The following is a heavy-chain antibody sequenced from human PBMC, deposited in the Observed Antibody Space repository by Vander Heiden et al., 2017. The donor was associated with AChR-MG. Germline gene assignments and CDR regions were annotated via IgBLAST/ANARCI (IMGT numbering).Heavy chain of an antibody. CDR1: GGSFSGYY. CDR2: INHSGST. Sequence: QVQLQQWGAGLLKPSETLSLTCAVYGGSFSGYYWSWIRQPPGKGLEWIGEINHSGSTNYNPSLKSRVTISVDTSKNQFSLKLSSVTAADTAVYYCARAGSLEQVYGMDVWGQGTTVTVSS. V-gene: IGHV4-34*01. CDR3: ARAGSLEQVYGMDV. J-gene: IGHJ6*02.